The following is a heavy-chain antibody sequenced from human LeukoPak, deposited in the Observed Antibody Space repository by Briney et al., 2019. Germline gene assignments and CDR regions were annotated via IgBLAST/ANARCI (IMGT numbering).Heavy chain of an antibody. CDR1: GYSFTTYW. V-gene: IGHV5-10-1*01. CDR2: IDPSDSYT. D-gene: IGHD1-26*01. Sequence: GESLKISCKGPGYSFTTYWISWVRQMPGKGLEWMGEIDPSDSYTNYSPSFQGHVTISADKSIGTASLQWSSLKASDTAMYYCARRIVGATPWFDPWGQGTLVTVSS. J-gene: IGHJ5*02. CDR3: ARRIVGATPWFDP.